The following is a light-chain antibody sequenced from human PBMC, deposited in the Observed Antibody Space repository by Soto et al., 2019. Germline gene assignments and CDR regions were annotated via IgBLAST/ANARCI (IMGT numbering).Light chain of an antibody. V-gene: IGKV1-9*01. J-gene: IGKJ4*01. CDR1: QGISQY. Sequence: DIHLTQSPSLLSASVGDRVTITCRASQGISQYVAWYQQKPGKAPKLLIYTATVLQGGVPSRFSGTGSGTEFILTISSLQPEDSAVYFCQQYGSSPPTFGGGTKVDIK. CDR2: TAT. CDR3: QQYGSSPPT.